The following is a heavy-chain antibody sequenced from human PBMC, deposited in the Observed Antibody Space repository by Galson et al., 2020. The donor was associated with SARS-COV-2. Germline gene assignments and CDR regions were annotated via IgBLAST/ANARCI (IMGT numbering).Heavy chain of an antibody. CDR1: GFTFSDSP. CDR3: TRVPPESSSFWETFDI. Sequence: GESLKISCATSGFTFSDSPMHWVRQASGKGLEWVGRIRSKANKYATAYAASLKGRFTIPRDDSKNTAYLQMTSLKTEDTAVYYCTRVPPESSSFWETFDIWGQGAVVTVSS. V-gene: IGHV3-73*01. CDR2: IRSKANKYAT. D-gene: IGHD6-6*01. J-gene: IGHJ3*02.